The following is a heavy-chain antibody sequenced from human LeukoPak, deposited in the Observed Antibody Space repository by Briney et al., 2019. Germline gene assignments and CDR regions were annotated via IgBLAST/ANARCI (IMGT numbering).Heavy chain of an antibody. CDR1: GFTFSSYW. V-gene: IGHV3-74*01. D-gene: IGHD3-3*01. Sequence: PGGSLRLSCAASGFTFSSYWMHWVRQAPGKGLVWVSRINSDGSSTSYADSVKGRFTISRDNAKNTLYLQMNSLRAEDTAVYYCARDGTYYDFWSEIYYYYYYMDVWGKGTTVTVSS. CDR2: INSDGSST. CDR3: ARDGTYYDFWSEIYYYYYYMDV. J-gene: IGHJ6*03.